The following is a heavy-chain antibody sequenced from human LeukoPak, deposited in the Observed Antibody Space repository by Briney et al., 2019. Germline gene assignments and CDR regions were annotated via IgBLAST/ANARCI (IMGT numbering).Heavy chain of an antibody. CDR1: GGSISSSSYY. V-gene: IGHV4-39*07. Sequence: SETLSLTCTVSGGSISSSSYYWGWIRQPPGKGLEWIGSIYYSGSTYYNPSLKSRVTISVDTSKNQFSLKLGSVTAADTAVYYCASLDTAMDRFDYWGQGTLVTVSS. J-gene: IGHJ4*02. D-gene: IGHD5-18*01. CDR2: IYYSGST. CDR3: ASLDTAMDRFDY.